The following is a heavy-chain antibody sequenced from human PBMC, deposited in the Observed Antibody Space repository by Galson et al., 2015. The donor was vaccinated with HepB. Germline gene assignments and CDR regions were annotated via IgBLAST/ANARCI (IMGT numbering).Heavy chain of an antibody. CDR1: GYTFTAFW. Sequence: QSGAEVKKPGESLRISCKGSGYTFTAFWITWVRQIPGKGLEWMGRIDPSDSCTDYSPSFQGHVTIPADKSITTAYLQWSSLKASDTAMYYCASRHSYFRPGTWYNVSDYWGQGTLVTVSS. V-gene: IGHV5-10-1*01. J-gene: IGHJ4*02. CDR3: ASRHSYFRPGTWYNVSDY. D-gene: IGHD3-10*01. CDR2: IDPSDSCT.